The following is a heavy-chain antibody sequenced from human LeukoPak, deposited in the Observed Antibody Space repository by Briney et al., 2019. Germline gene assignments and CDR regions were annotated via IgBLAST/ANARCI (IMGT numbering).Heavy chain of an antibody. CDR3: ARLGSWFSGNACSP. CDR1: RHPLKYEH. V-gene: IGHV4-59*08. D-gene: IGHD1-26*01. J-gene: IGHJ5*02. Sequence: SETLPHICCISRHPLKYEHGIDLRQPPGKGLEWIGYISYSGSTNYNPSLKSRVTISVDTSKNPFSLKLSSVTAADTAVYYCARLGSWFSGNACSPWG. CDR2: ISYSGST.